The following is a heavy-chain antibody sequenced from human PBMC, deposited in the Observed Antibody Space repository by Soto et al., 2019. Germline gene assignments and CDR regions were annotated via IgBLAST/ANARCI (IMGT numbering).Heavy chain of an antibody. V-gene: IGHV4-30-4*01. D-gene: IGHD3-10*01. CDR1: GGSISSGDYY. CDR3: ARGSGGTGGYYFYGMDV. CDR2: MYYNGIT. Sequence: QVQLKESGPGLVKPSQTLALTCTGSGGSISSGDYYWSWIRQPPGKGLEWIAYMYYNGITYYNASLKSRVAISVDTSKSQFSLKLTSVTAADTAVYYCARGSGGTGGYYFYGMDVWGQGTTVTVSS. J-gene: IGHJ6*02.